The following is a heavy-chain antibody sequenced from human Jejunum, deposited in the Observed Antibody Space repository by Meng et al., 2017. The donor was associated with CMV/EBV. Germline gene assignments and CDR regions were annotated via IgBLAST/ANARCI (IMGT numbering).Heavy chain of an antibody. Sequence: QGHRKESGPGLVKPSETLSLTCIVSGGSINTYFWSWMRQPAGKGLEWIGRVSPSGSTEYNPSLESRVTLSVDTSENQLSLKVNSVTAADTAVYFCAREWIWSGPMEDWGQGTLVTVSS. J-gene: IGHJ1*01. CDR3: AREWIWSGPMED. CDR1: GGSINTYF. V-gene: IGHV4-4*07. CDR2: VSPSGST. D-gene: IGHD3-3*01.